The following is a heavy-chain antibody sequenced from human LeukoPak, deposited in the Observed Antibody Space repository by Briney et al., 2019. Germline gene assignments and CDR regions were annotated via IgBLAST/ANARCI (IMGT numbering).Heavy chain of an antibody. Sequence: SQTLSLTCTVSGGSIRSDDYYWSWIRQPPEGGLEWIGYIYYSGSTYYNPSLRSRLSISVDTSKNQFSLKLSSVTAADTAVYYCARRRGDNKTYYFDYWGQGTLVTVSS. CDR2: IYYSGST. D-gene: IGHD3-16*01. CDR3: ARRRGDNKTYYFDY. V-gene: IGHV4-30-4*01. CDR1: GGSIRSDDYY. J-gene: IGHJ4*02.